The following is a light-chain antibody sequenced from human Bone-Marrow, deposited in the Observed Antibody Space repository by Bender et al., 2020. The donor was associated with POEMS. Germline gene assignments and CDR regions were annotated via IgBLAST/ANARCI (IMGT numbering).Light chain of an antibody. V-gene: IGLV2-8*01. CDR3: YSYAGSNNYV. CDR2: EVS. CDR1: SSDVGGYPY. Sequence: QSALTQPASASGSPGQSVTISCTGTSSDVGGYPYVSWYQQHPGKAPKLMIYEVSKRPSGVPDRFSGSKSGNTASLTVSGLQAEDEADYYCYSYAGSNNYVFGTGTKVTVL. J-gene: IGLJ1*01.